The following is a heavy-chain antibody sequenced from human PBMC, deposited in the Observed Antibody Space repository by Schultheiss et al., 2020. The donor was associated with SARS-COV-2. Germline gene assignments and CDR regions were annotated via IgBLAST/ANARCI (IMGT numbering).Heavy chain of an antibody. CDR3: ATKAPKGGYYYYGMDV. J-gene: IGHJ6*02. CDR2: IYTSGST. V-gene: IGHV4-38-2*02. Sequence: SQTLSLTCTVSGYSISSGYYWGWIRQPPGKGLERIGRIYTSGSTNYNPSLKSRVTISVDTSKNQFSLKLSSVTAADTAVYYCATKAPKGGYYYYGMDVWGQGTTVTVSS. D-gene: IGHD3-16*01. CDR1: GYSISSGYY.